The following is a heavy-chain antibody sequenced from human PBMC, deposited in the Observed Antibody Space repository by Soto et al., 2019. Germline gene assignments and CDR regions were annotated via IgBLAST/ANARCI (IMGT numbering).Heavy chain of an antibody. D-gene: IGHD4-17*01. J-gene: IGHJ3*02. CDR3: ARPPTTVVTPDAFDI. CDR2: IYPSDSDT. Sequence: PGESLKISCKGSGYSFASYWVAWVRQMPGKGLEWMGIIYPSDSDTTYSPSFQGQVTISADKSISTAYLQWSSLKASDTAMYYCARPPTTVVTPDAFDIWGQGTMVNVSS. CDR1: GYSFASYW. V-gene: IGHV5-51*01.